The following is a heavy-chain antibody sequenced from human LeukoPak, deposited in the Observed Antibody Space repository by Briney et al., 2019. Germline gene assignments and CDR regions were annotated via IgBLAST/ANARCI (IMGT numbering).Heavy chain of an antibody. J-gene: IGHJ4*02. CDR3: ARAYYYDSSGYYYFDY. CDR2: IYYSGST. V-gene: IGHV4-39*07. D-gene: IGHD3-22*01. CDR1: GGSISSDNYY. Sequence: SETLSLTCTVSGGSISSDNYYWGWIRQPPGKGLEFIGSIYYSGSTYYNPSLKSRVTISVDTSKNQFSLKLSSVTAADTAVYYCARAYYYDSSGYYYFDYWGQGTLVTVSS.